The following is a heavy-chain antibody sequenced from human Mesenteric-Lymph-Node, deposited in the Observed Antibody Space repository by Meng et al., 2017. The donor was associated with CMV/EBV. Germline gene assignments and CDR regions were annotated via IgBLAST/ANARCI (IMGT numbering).Heavy chain of an antibody. CDR3: ARDPLDDFWSGSYYYYGMDV. CDR2: IYHGGTT. V-gene: IGHV3-48*04. Sequence: ETLSLTCAASGFTFTTYSMNWVRQAPGKGLAWVSLIYHGGTTKYADSVKGRFTISTDNAKKSVYLQMNSLRAEDTAVYYCARDPLDDFWSGSYYYYGMDVWGQGTTVTVSS. J-gene: IGHJ6*02. D-gene: IGHD3-3*01. CDR1: GFTFTTYS.